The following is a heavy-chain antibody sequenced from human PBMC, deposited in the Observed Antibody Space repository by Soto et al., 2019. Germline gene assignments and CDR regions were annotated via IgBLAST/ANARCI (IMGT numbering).Heavy chain of an antibody. D-gene: IGHD3-10*01. V-gene: IGHV5-51*01. CDR2: IYPGDSDT. Sequence: GESLKISCKGSGYSFTSYWIGWVRQMPGKGLECMGIIYPGDSDTRYNPYFQGQVTISADKSISTAYLQWSSLKASDTAMYYCAGGGVRGVITRTRDDYGMDVWGQGTTVTVSS. J-gene: IGHJ6*02. CDR3: AGGGVRGVITRTRDDYGMDV. CDR1: GYSFTSYW.